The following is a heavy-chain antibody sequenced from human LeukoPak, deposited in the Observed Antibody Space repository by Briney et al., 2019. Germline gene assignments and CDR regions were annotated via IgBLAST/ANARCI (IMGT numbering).Heavy chain of an antibody. CDR1: GGSISSSSYY. D-gene: IGHD6-19*01. J-gene: IGHJ4*02. Sequence: SETLSLTCTVSGGSISSSSYYWSWIRQPPGKGLEWIGSIYYSGSTYYNPSLKSRVTISVDTSKNQFSLKLSSVTAADTAVYYCARQHSGWYNFDYWGQGTLVTVSS. CDR2: IYYSGST. CDR3: ARQHSGWYNFDY. V-gene: IGHV4-39*01.